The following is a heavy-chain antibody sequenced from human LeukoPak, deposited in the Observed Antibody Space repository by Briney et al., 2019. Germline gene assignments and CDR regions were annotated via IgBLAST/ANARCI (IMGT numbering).Heavy chain of an antibody. V-gene: IGHV3-74*01. CDR3: AKSLDGSGHYGIDR. CDR1: GFNFASNW. CDR2: INSGGSGT. D-gene: IGHD6-19*01. J-gene: IGHJ5*02. Sequence: GGSLRLSCAASGFNFASNWMHWVRQTPGKGLMWVSRINSGGSGTSYADSVEGRFTISRENSKNTLYLRMISLRVEHTAIYYWAKSLDGSGHYGIDRWGQGTLVTVSS.